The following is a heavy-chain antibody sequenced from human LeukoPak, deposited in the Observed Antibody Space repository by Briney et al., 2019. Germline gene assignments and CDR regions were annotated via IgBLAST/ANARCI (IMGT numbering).Heavy chain of an antibody. Sequence: ASVKVSCKASGYTFTSYAMNWVRQAPGQGLEWIGWINTNTGNPTYAQGFTGRFVFSLDTSVSTAYLQISSLKAEDTAVYYCARDSGWFGELKPVGYWGQGTLVTVSS. V-gene: IGHV7-4-1*02. D-gene: IGHD3-10*01. J-gene: IGHJ4*02. CDR3: ARDSGWFGELKPVGY. CDR2: INTNTGNP. CDR1: GYTFTSYA.